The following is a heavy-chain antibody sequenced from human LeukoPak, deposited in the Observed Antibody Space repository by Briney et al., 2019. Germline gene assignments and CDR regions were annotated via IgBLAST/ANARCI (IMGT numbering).Heavy chain of an antibody. D-gene: IGHD3-22*01. V-gene: IGHV4-59*01. Sequence: SETLSLTCTVSGGSISSYYWSWLRQPPGKGLEWIGYIYYSGSTNYNPSLKSRVTISVDTSKNQFSLKLSSVTAADTAVYYCARDKPDSSGYPMDAFDIWGQGTMVTVSS. CDR3: ARDKPDSSGYPMDAFDI. J-gene: IGHJ3*02. CDR2: IYYSGST. CDR1: GGSISSYY.